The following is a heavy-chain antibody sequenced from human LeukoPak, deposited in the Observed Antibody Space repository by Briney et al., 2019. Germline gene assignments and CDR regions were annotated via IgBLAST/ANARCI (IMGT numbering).Heavy chain of an antibody. CDR1: GGTFSSYA. Sequence: ASVKVSCKASGGTFSSYAISWVRQAPGQRLEWMGGVIPIFCTANYAQKFQGRVTITADESTSTAYMELSSLRSEDTAVYYCARDRAPYYDFWKVHLWEVGFDYWGQGTLVTVSS. V-gene: IGHV1-69*13. CDR2: VIPIFCTA. D-gene: IGHD3-3*01. J-gene: IGHJ4*02. CDR3: ARDRAPYYDFWKVHLWEVGFDY.